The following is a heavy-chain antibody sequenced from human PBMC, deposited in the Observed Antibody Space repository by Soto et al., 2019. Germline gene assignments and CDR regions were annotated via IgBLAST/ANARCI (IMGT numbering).Heavy chain of an antibody. V-gene: IGHV1-8*01. Sequence: QVQLVQSGAEVKKPGASVKVSCKASGYTFTSYDINWVRQATGQGLEWMGWMNPNSGNTGFAQKFKGRXXMXRXXSISTAYMELSSLSSEDTAVYYCARGRSYGFPFDYWGQGTPVTVSS. J-gene: IGHJ4*02. CDR3: ARGRSYGFPFDY. CDR2: MNPNSGNT. D-gene: IGHD5-18*01. CDR1: GYTFTSYD.